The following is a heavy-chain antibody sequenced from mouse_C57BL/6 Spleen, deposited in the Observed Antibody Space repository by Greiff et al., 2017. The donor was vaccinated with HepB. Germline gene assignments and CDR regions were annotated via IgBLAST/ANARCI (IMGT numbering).Heavy chain of an antibody. Sequence: EVQLQQSGAELVKPGASVKLSCTASGFNIKDYYMHWVKQRTEQGLEWIGRIDPEDGETKYAPKCQGKATITADPSSNTADLQLSSLTSEDTAVYYCARYSNYPYFDYWGQGTTLTVSS. CDR3: ARYSNYPYFDY. D-gene: IGHD2-5*01. J-gene: IGHJ2*01. CDR1: GFNIKDYY. V-gene: IGHV14-2*01. CDR2: IDPEDGET.